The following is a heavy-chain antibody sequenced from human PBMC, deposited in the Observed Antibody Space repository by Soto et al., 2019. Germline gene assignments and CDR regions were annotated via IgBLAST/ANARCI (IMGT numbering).Heavy chain of an antibody. J-gene: IGHJ5*02. V-gene: IGHV3-30-3*01. CDR1: GFTFRNYA. CDR3: ARDPYSGYIFDP. CDR2: ISYDGTTK. D-gene: IGHD5-12*01. Sequence: QVQLVESGGGVVQTGTSLRLSCAASGFTFRNYAMHWVRQAPGKGLEWLAVISYDGTTKYNADSAKGRFTISRDNSNNMLYLQLNSLRVEDTAIYYCARDPYSGYIFDPWGQGTLVTLSS.